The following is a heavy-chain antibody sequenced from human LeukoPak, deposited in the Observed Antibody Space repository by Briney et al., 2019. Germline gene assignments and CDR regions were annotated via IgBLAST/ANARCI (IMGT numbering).Heavy chain of an antibody. Sequence: SETLSLTCTVSGGSISSYYWSWIRQPPGKGLEWIGYIYYSGNTNYNPSLKSRVTISVDTSKNQFSLKLSSVTAADTAVYYCARGGGYNENLDYWGQGTLVTVSS. CDR3: ARGGGYNENLDY. J-gene: IGHJ4*02. V-gene: IGHV4-59*01. CDR1: GGSISSYY. D-gene: IGHD5-24*01. CDR2: IYYSGNT.